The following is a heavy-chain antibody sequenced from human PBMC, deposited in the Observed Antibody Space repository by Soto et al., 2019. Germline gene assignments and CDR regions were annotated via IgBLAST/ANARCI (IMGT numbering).Heavy chain of an antibody. D-gene: IGHD2-15*01. CDR3: ARDVTSCSGGACYSFDC. V-gene: IGHV3-21*01. CDR2: VSTSSSYI. J-gene: IGHJ4*02. CDR1: GFTFSSYS. Sequence: GGSLRLSCAASGFTFSSYSMNWVRQAPGKGLEWVSSVSTSSSYIYYADSVKGRFTISRDNARNSLYLQMNSLRAEYTAVYYCARDVTSCSGGACYSFDCWGQGILVTVSS.